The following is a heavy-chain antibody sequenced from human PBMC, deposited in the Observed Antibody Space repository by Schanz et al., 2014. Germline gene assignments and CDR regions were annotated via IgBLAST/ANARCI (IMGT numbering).Heavy chain of an antibody. J-gene: IGHJ4*02. CDR1: GFTFRDYQ. CDR3: AREKRRTEVVLDH. V-gene: IGHV3-11*01. Sequence: QVQLVESGGGLVKPGGSLRLSCTASGFTFRDYQMTWIRQAPGKGLEWVSYITSGSAKFYADSMKGRFTISRDNAKNSLYLQMNSLRAEDTAVYYCAREKRRTEVVLDHWGQGTLVTVS. CDR2: ITSGSAK.